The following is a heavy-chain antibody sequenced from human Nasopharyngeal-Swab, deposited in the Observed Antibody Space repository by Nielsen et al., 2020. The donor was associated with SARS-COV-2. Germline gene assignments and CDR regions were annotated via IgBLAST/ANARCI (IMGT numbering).Heavy chain of an antibody. CDR1: GLGFSNYE. D-gene: IGHD3-3*01. J-gene: IGHJ6*02. CDR2: ISTTTATI. Sequence: GESLKISCAASGLGFSNYEMNWVRQAPGKGLEWISYISTTTATIYYADSVKGRFTISRDDSKNTVYLQMNSLGAEDTAVYYCARGDYDFWSMDVWGQGTTVTVSS. V-gene: IGHV3-48*01. CDR3: ARGDYDFWSMDV.